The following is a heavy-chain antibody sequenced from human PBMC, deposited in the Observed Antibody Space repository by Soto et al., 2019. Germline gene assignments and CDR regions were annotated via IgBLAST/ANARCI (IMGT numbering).Heavy chain of an antibody. CDR3: ARDPRQQLVSFPLDY. V-gene: IGHV1-18*01. CDR1: GYTFTSYG. CDR2: ISAYNGNT. J-gene: IGHJ4*02. D-gene: IGHD6-13*01. Sequence: ASVKVYCKGSGYTFTSYGISWVRQAPGQGLEWMGWISAYNGNTNYAQKLQGRVTMTTDTSTSTAYMELRSLRSDDTAAYYCARDPRQQLVSFPLDYWGQGTLVTVSS.